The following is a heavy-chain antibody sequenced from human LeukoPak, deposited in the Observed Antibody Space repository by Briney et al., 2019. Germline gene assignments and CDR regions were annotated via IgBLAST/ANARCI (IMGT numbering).Heavy chain of an antibody. CDR1: GFTFSNYA. J-gene: IGHJ4*02. CDR2: ISGSGGST. CDR3: ARDGSLGGYLTYYFDY. V-gene: IGHV3-23*01. D-gene: IGHD5-12*01. Sequence: PGGSLRLSCAASGFTFSNYAMTWVRQAPGKGLEWVSAISGSGGSTYYADSVKGRFTISRDNSKNTLYLQMNSLRAEDTAVYYCARDGSLGGYLTYYFDYWGQGTLVTVSS.